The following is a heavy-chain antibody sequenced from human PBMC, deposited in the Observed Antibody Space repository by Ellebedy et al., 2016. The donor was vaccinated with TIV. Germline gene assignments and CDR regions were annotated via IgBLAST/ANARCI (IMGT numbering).Heavy chain of an antibody. CDR1: GYSFTSYW. D-gene: IGHD4-11*01. Sequence: GGSLRLXCKGSGYSFTSYWIGWVRQMPGKGLEWMGIIYPGDSDTRYSPSFQGQVTISADKSISTAYLQWSSLKASDTAMYYCARRRWPHTDYDYWGQGTLVTVSS. V-gene: IGHV5-51*01. CDR3: ARRRWPHTDYDY. CDR2: IYPGDSDT. J-gene: IGHJ4*02.